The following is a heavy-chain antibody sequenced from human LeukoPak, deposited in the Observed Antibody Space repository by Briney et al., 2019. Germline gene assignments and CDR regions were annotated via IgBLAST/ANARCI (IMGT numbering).Heavy chain of an antibody. J-gene: IGHJ4*02. CDR3: ARGRTYYYGSGSYSTXVRFDY. CDR2: INHSGST. D-gene: IGHD3-10*01. V-gene: IGHV4-34*01. CDR1: GGSFSGYY. Sequence: SETLSLTCAVYGGSFSGYYWSWIRQPPGKGLEWIGEINHSGSTNYNPSLKSRVTISVDTSKNQFSLKLSSVTAADTAVYYCARGRTYYYGSGSYSTXVRFDYWGQGTLVTVSS.